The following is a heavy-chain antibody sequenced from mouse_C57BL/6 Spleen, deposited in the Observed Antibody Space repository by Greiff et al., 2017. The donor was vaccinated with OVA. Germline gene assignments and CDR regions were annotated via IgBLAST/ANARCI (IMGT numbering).Heavy chain of an antibody. V-gene: IGHV1-64*01. CDR1: GYTFTSYW. Sequence: VQLQQPGAELVKPGASVKLSCKASGYTFTSYWMHWVKQRPGQGLEWIGMIHPNSGSTNYNEKFKSKATLTVDKSSSTAYMQLSSLTSEDSAVYYCARVYYDYDGVRYFDVWGTGTTVTVSS. J-gene: IGHJ1*03. D-gene: IGHD2-4*01. CDR3: ARVYYDYDGVRYFDV. CDR2: IHPNSGST.